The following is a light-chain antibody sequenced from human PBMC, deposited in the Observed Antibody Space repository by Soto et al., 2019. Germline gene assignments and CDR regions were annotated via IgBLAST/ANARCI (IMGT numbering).Light chain of an antibody. CDR1: PSVG. Sequence: EIMVTQSPATLSVSPGERATLSCRASPSVGIAWYQQKPGQAPRLLIYGASTMATGIPSRFSGSGSGTEFTLTISSLQSEDCAVYYCQQYDNWPPMYTFGQGTKLEIK. V-gene: IGKV3-15*01. CDR3: QQYDNWPPMYT. J-gene: IGKJ2*01. CDR2: GAS.